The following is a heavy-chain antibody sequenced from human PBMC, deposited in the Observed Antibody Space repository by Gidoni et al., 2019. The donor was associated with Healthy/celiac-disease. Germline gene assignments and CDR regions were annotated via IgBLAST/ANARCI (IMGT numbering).Heavy chain of an antibody. V-gene: IGHV3-33*01. D-gene: IGHD3-9*01. CDR1: GFTFSSYG. Sequence: QVQLVESGGGVVQPGRSLRLSCAASGFTFSSYGMQWVRQAPGKGRAWGAVIWYDGSNKYYADSVKGRFTISRDNSKNTLYLQMNSLRAEDTAVYYCARGDVAATIYYYYYYGMDVWGQGTTVTVSS. CDR2: IWYDGSNK. J-gene: IGHJ6*02. CDR3: ARGDVAATIYYYYYYGMDV.